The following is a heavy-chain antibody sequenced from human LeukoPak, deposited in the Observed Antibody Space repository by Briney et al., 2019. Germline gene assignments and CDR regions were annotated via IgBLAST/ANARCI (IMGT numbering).Heavy chain of an antibody. CDR3: ARVSSGWHGYLDY. CDR1: GYTFTSYA. D-gene: IGHD6-25*01. Sequence: ASVKVSCTASGYTFTSYAMHLVRHAPGQRLEWMGWINAGNGNATYTQKFQDRVTFTRDTSASTAYMDLSRLRSEDTAVYYCARVSSGWHGYLDYWGQGTPVTVSS. CDR2: INAGNGNA. J-gene: IGHJ4*02. V-gene: IGHV1-3*01.